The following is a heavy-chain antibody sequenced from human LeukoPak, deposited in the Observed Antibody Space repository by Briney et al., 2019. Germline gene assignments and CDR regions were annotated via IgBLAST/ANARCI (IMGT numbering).Heavy chain of an antibody. CDR3: AKTRSGTYYGDSFDI. Sequence: SETLSLTCAVSGDSITRSDWWAWIRQPPGKGLEWLGNIYYSGRVYHNPSLQTRVTMPVDSSKNQFSLRLGSVTAVDTAVYFCAKTRSGTYYGDSFDIWGQGILVTVSS. J-gene: IGHJ3*02. CDR1: GDSITRSDW. D-gene: IGHD1-26*01. CDR2: IYYSGRV. V-gene: IGHV4-28*05.